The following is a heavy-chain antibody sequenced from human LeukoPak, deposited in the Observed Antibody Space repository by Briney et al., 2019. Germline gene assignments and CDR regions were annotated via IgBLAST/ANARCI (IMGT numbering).Heavy chain of an antibody. CDR3: ARTYYGSENYYDY. CDR1: GDSVRTSNSY. D-gene: IGHD3-10*01. CDR2: MFYSGNT. V-gene: IGHV4-39*01. J-gene: IGHJ4*02. Sequence: SETLSLTCTVSGDSVRTSNSYWGWIRQPPGKGLEWIGSMFYSGNTYYNPSLKSRVTISVDTSKSQFSLKLTSVTAADTALYYCARTYYGSENYYDYWGQGILVTVSS.